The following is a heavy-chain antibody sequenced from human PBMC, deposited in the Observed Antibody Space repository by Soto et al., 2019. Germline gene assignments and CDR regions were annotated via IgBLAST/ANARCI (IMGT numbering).Heavy chain of an antibody. D-gene: IGHD2-21*02. Sequence: SETXSLTCAVYGGPFSGYYWTWIRQPPGTGLEWIGEINHSGSTNYNPSLKSRVTISVDTSKNQFSLKLTSVTAADTAVYYCPRDKITALLDYWGEGTLLTGSS. V-gene: IGHV4-34*01. CDR2: INHSGST. J-gene: IGHJ4*02. CDR1: GGPFSGYY. CDR3: PRDKITALLDY.